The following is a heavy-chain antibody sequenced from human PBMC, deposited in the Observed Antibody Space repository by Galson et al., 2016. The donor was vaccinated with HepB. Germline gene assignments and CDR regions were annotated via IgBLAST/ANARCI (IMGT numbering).Heavy chain of an antibody. Sequence: SVKVSCKASGVTFSTSAVQWVRQARGQHLEWIGWIVAGNGDTKYAQKFQERVTITRDMSTRTAYMELSSLTSEGTAVYYCAARGNSWPYYWGQGTLVTVSS. CDR3: AARGNSWPYY. V-gene: IGHV1-58*01. D-gene: IGHD6-13*01. J-gene: IGHJ4*02. CDR1: GVTFSTSA. CDR2: IVAGNGDT.